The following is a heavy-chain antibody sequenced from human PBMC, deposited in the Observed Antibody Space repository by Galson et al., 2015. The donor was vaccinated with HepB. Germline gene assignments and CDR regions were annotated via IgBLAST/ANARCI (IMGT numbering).Heavy chain of an antibody. Sequence: SVKVSCKVSGYTLTELSMHWVRQAPGKGLEWMGGFDPEDGETIYAQKFQGRVTMTEDTSTDTAYMELSSLRSEDTAVYCCATDGDYYDSSGWGYWGQGTLVTVSS. CDR1: GYTLTELS. J-gene: IGHJ4*02. D-gene: IGHD3-22*01. V-gene: IGHV1-24*01. CDR2: FDPEDGET. CDR3: ATDGDYYDSSGWGY.